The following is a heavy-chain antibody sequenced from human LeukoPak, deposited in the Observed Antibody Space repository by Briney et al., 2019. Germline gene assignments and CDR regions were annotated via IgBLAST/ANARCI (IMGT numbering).Heavy chain of an antibody. CDR1: GFTFSSYS. D-gene: IGHD3-22*01. CDR3: ARDYYDSSGYYLGWFDP. Sequence: GSLRLSCAASGFTFSSYSMNRVRQAPGKGLEWVSSISSSSSYIYYADSVKGRFTISRDNAKNSLYLQMNSLRAEDTAVYYCARDYYDSSGYYLGWFDPWGQGTLVTVSS. J-gene: IGHJ5*02. V-gene: IGHV3-21*01. CDR2: ISSSSSYI.